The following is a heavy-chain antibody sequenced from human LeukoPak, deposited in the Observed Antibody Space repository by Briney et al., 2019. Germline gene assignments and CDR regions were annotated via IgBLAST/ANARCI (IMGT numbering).Heavy chain of an antibody. V-gene: IGHV3-30*04. CDR3: ARDKSGDYAFDT. J-gene: IGHJ3*02. Sequence: GGSLRLSCAASGFTFSSYAMHWVRQAPGKGLEWVAVISYDGSNKYYADSVKGRFTISRDNSKNTLYLQMNSLRAEDTAVYYCARDKSGDYAFDTWGQGTMVTVSS. D-gene: IGHD7-27*01. CDR2: ISYDGSNK. CDR1: GFTFSSYA.